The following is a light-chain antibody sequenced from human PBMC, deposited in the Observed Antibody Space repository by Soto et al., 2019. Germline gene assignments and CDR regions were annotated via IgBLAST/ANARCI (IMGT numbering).Light chain of an antibody. CDR3: NSRASGSTYV. J-gene: IGLJ1*01. V-gene: IGLV2-14*01. CDR1: RSDVGAYNY. Sequence: QSALTRPISLSESPGHSLTISIHGTRSDVGAYNYVSCYRQVPGKAPKLVIYDVSXGXLGISSRFSGSKSGNTASLTISGLQTEDEADYYCNSRASGSTYVFGTGTKVTVL. CDR2: DVS.